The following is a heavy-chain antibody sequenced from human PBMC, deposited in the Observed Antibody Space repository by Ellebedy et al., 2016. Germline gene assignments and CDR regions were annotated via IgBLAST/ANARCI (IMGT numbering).Heavy chain of an antibody. V-gene: IGHV3-66*01. CDR3: ARDPDTASKIDY. CDR2: IHSGGGT. Sequence: GGSLRLXCAASGFIVSSDYMSWVRQAPGKGLEWVSFIHSGGGTYYADSVKGRFTISRDNAKNSLYLQMNSLRVEDTAVYYCARDPDTASKIDYWGQGTLVTVSS. CDR1: GFIVSSDY. J-gene: IGHJ4*02. D-gene: IGHD5-18*01.